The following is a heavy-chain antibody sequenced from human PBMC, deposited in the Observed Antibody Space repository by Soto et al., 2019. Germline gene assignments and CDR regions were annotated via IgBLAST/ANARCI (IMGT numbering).Heavy chain of an antibody. J-gene: IGHJ6*02. V-gene: IGHV1-58*01. CDR3: AAETRRIQLWSLMDV. D-gene: IGHD5-18*01. CDR1: GFTFTSYA. Sequence: AASVKVSCKASGFTFTSYAVQWVRQARGQRLEWIGWIVVGSGNTNYAQKFQERVTITRDMSTSTAYMELSSLRSEDTAVYYCAAETRRIQLWSLMDVWGQGTTVTVSS. CDR2: IVVGSGNT.